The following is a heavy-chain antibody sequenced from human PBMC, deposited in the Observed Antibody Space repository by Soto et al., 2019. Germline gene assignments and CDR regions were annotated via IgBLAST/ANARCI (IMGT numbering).Heavy chain of an antibody. CDR3: AREEYSTHYFDF. CDR1: GFTFSNSP. CDR2: MSYDGDRQ. J-gene: IGHJ4*02. Sequence: QVQLVESGGGVVQPGRSLRLSCVASGFTFSNSPIHWVRQAPGKGLEWVSVMSYDGDRQYYADSVKGRFTISRDSSKSNLYLQRNNVRVEDTAMYYCAREEYSTHYFDFWGQGTLVTVSS. D-gene: IGHD5-18*01. V-gene: IGHV3-30-3*01.